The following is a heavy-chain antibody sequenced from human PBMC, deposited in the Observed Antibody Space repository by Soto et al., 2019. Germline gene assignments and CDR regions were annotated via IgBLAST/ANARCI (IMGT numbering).Heavy chain of an antibody. Sequence: EVQLVESGGGLVQPGGSLRLSCAASGFTFSSYSMNWVRQAPGQGLEWVSYISSSSSTIYYADSVKGRFTISRDNAKNSLYLQMNSLRAEDTAVYYCARGPPRITGTTYYYYYYMDVWGKGTTVTVSS. CDR1: GFTFSSYS. CDR3: ARGPPRITGTTYYYYYYMDV. V-gene: IGHV3-48*01. CDR2: ISSSSSTI. J-gene: IGHJ6*03. D-gene: IGHD1-7*01.